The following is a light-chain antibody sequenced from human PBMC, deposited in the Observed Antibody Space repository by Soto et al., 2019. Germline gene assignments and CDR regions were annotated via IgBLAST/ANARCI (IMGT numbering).Light chain of an antibody. CDR1: GNDVGTYNY. V-gene: IGLV2-11*01. Sequence: QSVLTQPRSVSGSPGQSVTISCTGTGNDVGTYNYVSWYQQHPGRPPKLMIYDVIKWPSGVPDRFSGSRSGTSASLAISGLQAEDEADYFCQSFDTSLRGWVFGGGTKVTVL. CDR2: DVI. CDR3: QSFDTSLRGWV. J-gene: IGLJ3*02.